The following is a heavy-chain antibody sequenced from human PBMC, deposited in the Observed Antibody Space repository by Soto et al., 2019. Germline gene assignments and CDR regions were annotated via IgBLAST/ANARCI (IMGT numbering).Heavy chain of an antibody. CDR1: GGSISSGDYY. V-gene: IGHV4-30-4*01. D-gene: IGHD3-22*01. J-gene: IGHJ5*02. CDR2: IYYSGST. Sequence: QVQLQESGPGLVKPSQTLSLTCTVSGGSISSGDYYWSWIRQPPGKGLEWIGYIYYSGSTYYNPSLKSRVTISVDTSKNQFSLKLSCVTAADTAVYYCARRITYYYDSSGYYYEGSGLNWFDPWGQGTLVTVSS. CDR3: ARRITYYYDSSGYYYEGSGLNWFDP.